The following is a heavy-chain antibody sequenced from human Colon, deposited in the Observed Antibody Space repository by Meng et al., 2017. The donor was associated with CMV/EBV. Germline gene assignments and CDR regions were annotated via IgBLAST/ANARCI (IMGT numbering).Heavy chain of an antibody. Sequence: GESLKISCAASGFTFSSYAMHWVRQAPGKGLEWVAVISYDGSNKYYADSVKGRFTISRDNSKNTLSLQMNSLRAEDTAVYYCARDSSCSSTSGYLGVFDYWGQGTLVTVSS. J-gene: IGHJ4*02. CDR2: ISYDGSNK. CDR3: ARDSSCSSTSGYLGVFDY. CDR1: GFTFSSYA. V-gene: IGHV3-30*04. D-gene: IGHD2-2*01.